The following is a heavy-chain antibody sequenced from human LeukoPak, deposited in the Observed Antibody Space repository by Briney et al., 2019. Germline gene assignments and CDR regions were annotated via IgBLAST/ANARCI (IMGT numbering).Heavy chain of an antibody. CDR3: ARDWSPGYSSGGLDY. V-gene: IGHV1-18*01. Sequence: SVKVSCKASGYSFTSNDISWVRQAPGQGLEWMGWISAYNGNTNYAQKLQGRVTMTTDTSTSTAYMELRSLRSDDTAVYYCARDWSPGYSSGGLDYWGQGTLVTVPS. J-gene: IGHJ4*02. D-gene: IGHD6-19*01. CDR1: GYSFTSND. CDR2: ISAYNGNT.